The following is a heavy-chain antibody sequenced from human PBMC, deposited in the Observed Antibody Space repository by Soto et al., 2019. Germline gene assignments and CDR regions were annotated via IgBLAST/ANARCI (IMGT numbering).Heavy chain of an antibody. Sequence: PSETLSLTCTVSGCSISSGGYYWSWIRQHPGKGLEWIGYIYYSGSTYYNPSLKSRVTISVDTSKNQFSLKLSSVTAADTAVYYCARDRIRPAAIPDNWFDPWGQGTLVTVSS. V-gene: IGHV4-31*03. D-gene: IGHD2-2*02. CDR2: IYYSGST. CDR3: ARDRIRPAAIPDNWFDP. J-gene: IGHJ5*02. CDR1: GCSISSGGYY.